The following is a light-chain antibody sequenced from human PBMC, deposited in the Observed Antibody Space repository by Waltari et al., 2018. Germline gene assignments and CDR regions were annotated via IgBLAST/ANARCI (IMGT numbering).Light chain of an antibody. J-gene: IGKJ1*01. CDR2: AGS. V-gene: IGKV3-20*01. Sequence: VLTQSPGTLSLSPGARATLSCRASQSISKYLVWYQQRPGHAPRLLIYAGSTRAAGIPDRFSGSGYGTDFTLTISRLEPEDFAMYYCQNHERLPATFGQGTKVEIK. CDR1: QSISKY. CDR3: QNHERLPAT.